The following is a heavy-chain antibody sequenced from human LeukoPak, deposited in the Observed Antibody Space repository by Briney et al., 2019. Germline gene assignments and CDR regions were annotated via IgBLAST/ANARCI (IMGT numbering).Heavy chain of an antibody. CDR1: ENTFTNYY. CDR3: ARDMSTRVSYALDV. Sequence: GASVKVSCKASENTFTNYYMHWVRQAPGQGLEWLGLINPNGDRTAYAQNFQGRVTMTRDTSTTTFYLELSSLRSEDTAVYYCARDMSTRVSYALDVWGQGTMVIVSS. CDR2: INPNGDRT. V-gene: IGHV1-46*01. D-gene: IGHD3-16*02. J-gene: IGHJ3*01.